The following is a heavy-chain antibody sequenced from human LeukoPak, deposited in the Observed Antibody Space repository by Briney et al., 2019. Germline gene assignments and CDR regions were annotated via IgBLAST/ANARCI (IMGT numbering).Heavy chain of an antibody. CDR3: ARDFWP. J-gene: IGHJ5*02. CDR2: IYTGGST. CDR1: GGSMNSGGDY. D-gene: IGHD3-3*01. Sequence: SETLSLTCSVSGGSMNSGGDYWTWIRQPAGKQLEWIGLIYTGGSTNYNPSLKSRVTISIDTSKNQFSLKLTSVTVADTAVYYRARDFWPWGQGTLVTVSS. V-gene: IGHV4-61*02.